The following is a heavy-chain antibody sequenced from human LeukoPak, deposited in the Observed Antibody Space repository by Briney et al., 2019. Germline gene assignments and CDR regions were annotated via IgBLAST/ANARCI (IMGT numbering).Heavy chain of an antibody. Sequence: PSETLSLTCTVSGDSISSYYWSWIRQPPGKGLEWIGYIYYSGSTNYNLSLKSRVTISVDTSKNQFSLKLSSVTAADTAVYYCARDRASGYFDYWGQGTLVTVSS. V-gene: IGHV4-59*01. CDR1: GDSISSYY. D-gene: IGHD3-10*01. J-gene: IGHJ4*02. CDR3: ARDRASGYFDY. CDR2: IYYSGST.